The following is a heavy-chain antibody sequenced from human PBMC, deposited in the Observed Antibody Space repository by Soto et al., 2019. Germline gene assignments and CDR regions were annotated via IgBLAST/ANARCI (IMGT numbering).Heavy chain of an antibody. CDR2: FDPEDGET. J-gene: IGHJ4*02. CDR3: GGYSSSYGYFDY. V-gene: IGHV1-24*01. Sequence: ASVKVSCKVSGYTLTELSMHWVRQAPGKGLEWMGGFDPEDGETIYAQKFQGRVTMTEDTSTDTAYMGLSSLRSEDTAVYYCGGYSSSYGYFDYWGQGTLVTVSS. CDR1: GYTLTELS. D-gene: IGHD6-6*01.